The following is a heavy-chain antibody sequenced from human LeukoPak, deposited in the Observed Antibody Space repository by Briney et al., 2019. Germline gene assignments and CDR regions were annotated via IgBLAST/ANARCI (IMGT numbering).Heavy chain of an antibody. CDR1: GFTFSSYG. CDR3: AELGITMIGGV. CDR2: ISGSGGST. J-gene: IGHJ6*04. V-gene: IGHV3-23*01. Sequence: GGSLRLSCVVSGFTFSSYGMTWVRQAPGKGLEWVSAISGSGGSTYYADSVKGRFTNSRDNAKNSLYLQMNSLRAEDTAVYYCAELGITMIGGVWGKGTTVTISS. D-gene: IGHD3-10*02.